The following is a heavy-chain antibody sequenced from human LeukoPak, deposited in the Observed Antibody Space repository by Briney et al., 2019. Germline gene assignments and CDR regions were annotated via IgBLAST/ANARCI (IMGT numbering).Heavy chain of an antibody. V-gene: IGHV4-31*03. CDR2: IYYSGST. CDR3: ARTPRSAEYFQH. Sequence: SQTLSLTCTVSGGSISSGSYYWSWIRQHPGKGLEWIGYIYYSGSTYYNPSLKSRVTISVDTSKNQFSLKLSSVTAADTAVYYCARTPRSAEYFQHWGQGTLVTVSS. D-gene: IGHD1-26*01. J-gene: IGHJ1*01. CDR1: GGSISSGSYY.